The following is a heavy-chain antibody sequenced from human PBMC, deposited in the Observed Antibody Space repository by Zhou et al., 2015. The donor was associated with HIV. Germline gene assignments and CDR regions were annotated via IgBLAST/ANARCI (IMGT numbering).Heavy chain of an antibody. J-gene: IGHJ4*02. CDR3: ASREGYSGYDWGHPTVYYFDY. Sequence: QVQLVQSGAEVKKPGSSVKVSCKASGGTFSSYTISWVRQAPGQGLEWMGRIIPILGIANYAQKFQGRVTITADKSTSTAYMELSSLRSEDTAVYYCASREGYSGYDWGHPTVYYFDYWGQGTLVTVSS. CDR2: IIPILGIA. D-gene: IGHD5-12*01. CDR1: GGTFSSYT. V-gene: IGHV1-69*02.